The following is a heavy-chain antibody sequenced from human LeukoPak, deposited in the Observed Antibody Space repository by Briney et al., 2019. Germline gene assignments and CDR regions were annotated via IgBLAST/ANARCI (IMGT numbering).Heavy chain of an antibody. Sequence: ASVKVSCKASGYTFTSYGISWVRQAPGQGLEWMGWISAYNGNTNYAQKLQGRVTLTTDTSTSTAHMELRSLRSDDAAVYYCARYCGADCFVDFDYWGQGTLVTVSS. CDR1: GYTFTSYG. V-gene: IGHV1-18*04. J-gene: IGHJ4*02. CDR2: ISAYNGNT. D-gene: IGHD2-21*02. CDR3: ARYCGADCFVDFDY.